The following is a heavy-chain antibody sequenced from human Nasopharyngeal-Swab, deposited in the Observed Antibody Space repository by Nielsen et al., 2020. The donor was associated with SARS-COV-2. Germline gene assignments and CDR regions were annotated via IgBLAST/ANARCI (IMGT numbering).Heavy chain of an antibody. V-gene: IGHV3-30*04. CDR3: AREGGNWFDP. CDR2: ISYEGSNK. J-gene: IGHJ5*02. CDR1: GFTFSSYA. Sequence: GESLKISCAASGFTFSSYAMHWVRQAPGKGLEWVAVISYEGSNKYYADSVKGRFTISRDNSKNTLYLQMNSLRAEDTAVYYCAREGGNWFDPWGQGTLVTVSS. D-gene: IGHD3-16*01.